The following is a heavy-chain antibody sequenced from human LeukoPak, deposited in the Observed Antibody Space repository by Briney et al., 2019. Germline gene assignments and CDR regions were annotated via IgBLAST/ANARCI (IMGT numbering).Heavy chain of an antibody. CDR2: ISTSSRYI. CDR1: GFTLSTFG. D-gene: IGHD3-22*01. J-gene: IGHJ4*02. Sequence: PGGSLRLSCAASGFTLSTFGMNWVRQAPGKGLEWVSSISTSSRYIYYRDSVKGRFTISRDDAKNSLYLQMNSLRAEDTAVYYCARGTYYYDSSGSWSYWGQGTLVTVSS. V-gene: IGHV3-21*01. CDR3: ARGTYYYDSSGSWSY.